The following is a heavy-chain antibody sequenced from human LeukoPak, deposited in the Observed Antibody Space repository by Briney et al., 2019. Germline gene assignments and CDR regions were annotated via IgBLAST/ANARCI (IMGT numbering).Heavy chain of an antibody. D-gene: IGHD3-22*01. CDR3: AKNPISRYDSSGHPQYFQH. V-gene: IGHV3-23*01. Sequence: GGSLRLSCAASGFTFSSYAMNWVRQAPGKGLEWVSAITGSGGRTYYADSVKGRFTISRDNSKNTLYLQMNSLRAEDTAVYYCAKNPISRYDSSGHPQYFQHWGQGTLVTVSS. CDR1: GFTFSSYA. J-gene: IGHJ1*01. CDR2: ITGSGGRT.